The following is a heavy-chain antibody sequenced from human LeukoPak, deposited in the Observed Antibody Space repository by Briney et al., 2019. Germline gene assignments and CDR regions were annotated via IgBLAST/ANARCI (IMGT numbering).Heavy chain of an antibody. Sequence: GGSLRLSCAASGFTFSNAWMTWVRQAPGKGLEWVGRIKSKTNGGTTDYGAPVKGRFTISRDDSKNTLYLQMNSLKTEDTAVYYRITYLTTDSSGWFWGQGTLVTVSS. CDR3: ITYLTTDSSGWF. CDR2: IKSKTNGGTT. J-gene: IGHJ4*02. D-gene: IGHD6-19*01. CDR1: GFTFSNAW. V-gene: IGHV3-15*01.